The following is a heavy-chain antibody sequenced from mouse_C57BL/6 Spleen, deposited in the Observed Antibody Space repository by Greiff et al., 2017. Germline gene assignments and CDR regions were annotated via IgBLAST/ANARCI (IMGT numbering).Heavy chain of an antibody. Sequence: VQLQQSGAELVRPGASVKLSCTASGFNIKDDYMHWVKQRPEQGLEWIGWIDPENGDTEYASKFQGKATITADTSSNTAYLQLSSLTSEDTAVYYATPLYYGGYWGQGTTLTVSS. CDR1: GFNIKDDY. CDR2: IDPENGDT. J-gene: IGHJ2*01. V-gene: IGHV14-4*01. CDR3: TPLYYGGY. D-gene: IGHD1-2*01.